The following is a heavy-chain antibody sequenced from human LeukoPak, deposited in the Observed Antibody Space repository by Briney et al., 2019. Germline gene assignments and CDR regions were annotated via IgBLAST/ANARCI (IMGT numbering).Heavy chain of an antibody. V-gene: IGHV3-43*02. CDR2: ISGDGGST. CDR3: AKEDHDSSSFDI. CDR1: GFTFDDYA. D-gene: IGHD3-22*01. J-gene: IGHJ3*02. Sequence: PGGSLRLSCAASGFTFDDYAMHWVRQAPGKGLEWVSLISGDGGSTYYADSVKGRFTISRDNSKNSRYLQMNSLRTEDTALYYDAKEDHDSSSFDIWGQGTMVTVSS.